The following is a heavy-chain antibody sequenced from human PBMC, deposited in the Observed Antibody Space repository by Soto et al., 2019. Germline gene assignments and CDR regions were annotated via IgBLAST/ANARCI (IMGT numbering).Heavy chain of an antibody. CDR2: ISYDGSNK. Sequence: GGSLRLSCAASGFTFSSYGMHWVRQAPGKGLEWVAVISYDGSNKYYADSVKGRFTISRDNSKNTLYLQMNSLRAEDTAVYYCAKDRKPYGGNSFDYWGQGT. CDR3: AKDRKPYGGNSFDY. D-gene: IGHD4-17*01. CDR1: GFTFSSYG. J-gene: IGHJ4*02. V-gene: IGHV3-30*18.